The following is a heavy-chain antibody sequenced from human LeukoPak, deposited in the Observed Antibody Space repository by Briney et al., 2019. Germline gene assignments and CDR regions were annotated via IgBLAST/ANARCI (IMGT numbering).Heavy chain of an antibody. CDR2: IYYSGST. CDR1: GGSISSYY. CDR3: ARESRDRGYSYGAFDY. J-gene: IGHJ4*02. V-gene: IGHV4-59*01. Sequence: SETLSLTCTVSGGSISSYYWSWIRQPPGKGLEWIGYIYYSGSTNYNPSLKSRVTTSVDTSKNQFSLKLSSVTAADTAVYYCARESRDRGYSYGAFDYWGQGTLVTVSS. D-gene: IGHD5-18*01.